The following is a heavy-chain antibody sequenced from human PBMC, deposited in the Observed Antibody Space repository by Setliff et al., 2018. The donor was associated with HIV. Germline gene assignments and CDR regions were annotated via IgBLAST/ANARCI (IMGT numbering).Heavy chain of an antibody. CDR2: IGSGSSLK. D-gene: IGHD1-26*01. J-gene: IGHJ4*02. Sequence: GESLKISCAASGFTFSSHSMDWVRQAPGKGLEWVSYIGSGSSLKSYADSVKGRFTISRDNAKNLLYLDMRSLRVDDTAVYYCARELVGATNPLDYWGQGTVVTVSS. CDR3: ARELVGATNPLDY. CDR1: GFTFSSHS. V-gene: IGHV3-21*05.